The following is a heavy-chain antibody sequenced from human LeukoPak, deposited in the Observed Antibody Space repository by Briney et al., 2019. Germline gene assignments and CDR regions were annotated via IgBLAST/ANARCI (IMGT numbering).Heavy chain of an antibody. Sequence: GGSLRLSCAASGFIFGSYAMSWVRQAPGKGLEWVSTISPSGGNTYYADSVKGRFTISRGNSKNTLYLQMNSLRAEDTAVYYCAKDHSYCGGDCYSSFFAYWRQGTLVTVSS. J-gene: IGHJ4*02. V-gene: IGHV3-23*01. CDR2: ISPSGGNT. CDR3: AKDHSYCGGDCYSSFFAY. CDR1: GFIFGSYA. D-gene: IGHD2-21*02.